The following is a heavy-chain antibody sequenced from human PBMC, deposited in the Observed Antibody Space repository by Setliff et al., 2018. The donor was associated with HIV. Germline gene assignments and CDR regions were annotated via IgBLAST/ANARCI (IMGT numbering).Heavy chain of an antibody. CDR3: ARVNRLVEMATTGHFDY. J-gene: IGHJ4*02. CDR2: INPNSGGT. Sequence: ASVKVSCKASGYTFTGYYMHWVRQAPGQGLEWMGWINPNSGGTTYAQKFQGRVTMTRDTSISTAYMEVSRLRSDDTAVYYCARVNRLVEMATTGHFDYWGQGTLVTVSS. CDR1: GYTFTGYY. V-gene: IGHV1-2*02. D-gene: IGHD5-12*01.